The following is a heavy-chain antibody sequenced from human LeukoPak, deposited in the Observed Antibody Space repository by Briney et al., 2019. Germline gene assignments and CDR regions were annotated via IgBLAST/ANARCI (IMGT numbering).Heavy chain of an antibody. Sequence: GGSLRLSCAASGFTFSSYWMSCVRQAPGKGLEWVACIKQDGSEIYYVDSVKGRFTISRDNAKNSLYLQMNSLRVEDTAVYYCARGGWYYFDYWGQGTLVTVPS. V-gene: IGHV3-7*04. CDR3: ARGGWYYFDY. CDR2: IKQDGSEI. J-gene: IGHJ4*02. CDR1: GFTFSSYW. D-gene: IGHD6-19*01.